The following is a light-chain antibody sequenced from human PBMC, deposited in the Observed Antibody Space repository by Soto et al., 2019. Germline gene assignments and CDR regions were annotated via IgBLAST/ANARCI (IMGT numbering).Light chain of an antibody. CDR2: DTS. V-gene: IGKV3-20*01. Sequence: EIVLKQSPCTLSLNQGERATLSCRASQTLSNSFIAWYQQKPGQAPRLLIYDTSSRATGVPDRYSASGSGTDFTLTISRLEPEDFAVYYCQQYGSSPATFGQGTNADIK. CDR3: QQYGSSPAT. CDR1: QTLSNSF. J-gene: IGKJ1*01.